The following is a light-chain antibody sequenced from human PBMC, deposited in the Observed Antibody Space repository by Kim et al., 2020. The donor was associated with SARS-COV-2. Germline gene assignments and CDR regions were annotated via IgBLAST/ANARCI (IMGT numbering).Light chain of an antibody. CDR2: GKN. J-gene: IGLJ1*01. V-gene: IGLV3-19*01. CDR3: NSRDSIGDLYL. CDR1: SIRSSY. Sequence: SELTQDPDVDVALRQTVTITCQGDSIRSSYANWYQQKPGQDPILVTYGKNNRPSGIPDRFSGSNSGNTASLTITGAQAEDEADYYCNSRDSIGDLYLFG.